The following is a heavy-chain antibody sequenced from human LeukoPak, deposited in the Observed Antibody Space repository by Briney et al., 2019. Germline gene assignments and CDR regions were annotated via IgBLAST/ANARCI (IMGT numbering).Heavy chain of an antibody. D-gene: IGHD3-10*01. J-gene: IGHJ4*02. CDR1: GGSISSSSYY. CDR3: ASLPWGVRGVIIQDLHY. CDR2: IYYSGST. Sequence: SETLSLTCTVSGGSISSSSYYWGWIRQPPGKGLESIGTIYYSGSTYYNPSLKSRVTISVDTSKNQFSLKLSSVTAADTAVYYCASLPWGVRGVIIQDLHYWGQGTLVTVSS. V-gene: IGHV4-39*07.